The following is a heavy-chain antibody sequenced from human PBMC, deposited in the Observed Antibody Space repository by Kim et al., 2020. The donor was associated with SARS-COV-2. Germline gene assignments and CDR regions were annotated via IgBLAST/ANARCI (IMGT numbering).Heavy chain of an antibody. CDR3: AKATSVAGYYCDY. D-gene: IGHD6-19*01. J-gene: IGHJ4*02. Sequence: DSGRGGFPISRDNSKNTLHLQMNSLRAEDTAVYYCAKATSVAGYYCDYWGQGTLVTVSS. V-gene: IGHV3-33*06.